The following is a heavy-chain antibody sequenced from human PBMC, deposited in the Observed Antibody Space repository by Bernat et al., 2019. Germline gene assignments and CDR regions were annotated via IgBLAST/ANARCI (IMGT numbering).Heavy chain of an antibody. D-gene: IGHD6-19*01. CDR2: ISGSGGST. Sequence: EVQLLESGGGLVQPGGSLRLSCAASGFTFSSYAMSWVRQAPGKGLEWVSAISGSGGSTSYADSVKGRFTISRDNSKNTLYLQMNTLRAEDTAVYYCAKDLSYSSGHDAFDMWGQGTMVTVSS. CDR1: GFTFSSYA. V-gene: IGHV3-23*01. J-gene: IGHJ3*02. CDR3: AKDLSYSSGHDAFDM.